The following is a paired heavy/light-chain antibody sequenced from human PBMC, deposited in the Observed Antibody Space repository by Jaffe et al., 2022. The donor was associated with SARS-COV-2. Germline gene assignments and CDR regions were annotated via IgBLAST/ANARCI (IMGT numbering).Heavy chain of an antibody. D-gene: IGHD3-16*01. J-gene: IGHJ5*02. V-gene: IGHV4-39*01. CDR2: IYYSGST. CDR1: GGSISSSSYY. Sequence: QLQLQESGPGLVKPSETLSLTCTVSGGSISSSSYYWGWIRQPPGKGLEWIGSIYYSGSTYYNPSLKSRVTISVDTSKNQFSLKLSSVTAADTAVYYCARHRTSTYYDYVWGSYGDWFDPWGQGTLVTVSS. CDR3: ARHRTSTYYDYVWGSYGDWFDP.
Light chain of an antibody. Sequence: QSVLTQPPSVSGAPGQRVTISCTGSSSNIGAGYDVHWYQQLPGTAPKLLIYGNSNRPSGVPDRFSGSKSGTSASLAITGLQAEDEADYYCQSYDSSLSGTHVVFGGGTKLTVL. CDR2: GNS. V-gene: IGLV1-40*01. J-gene: IGLJ2*01. CDR3: QSYDSSLSGTHVV. CDR1: SSNIGAGYD.